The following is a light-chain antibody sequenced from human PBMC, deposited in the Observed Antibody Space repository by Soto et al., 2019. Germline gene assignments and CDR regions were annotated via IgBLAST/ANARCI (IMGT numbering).Light chain of an antibody. CDR1: SSDVGAYNY. V-gene: IGLV2-11*01. J-gene: IGLJ3*02. CDR3: CSYAGSSLWV. CDR2: DVT. Sequence: QSALTQPRSVSGSPGQSVTISCTGTSSDVGAYNYVSWYQHHPGKAPKLVIYDVTKRPSGVPDRFAGSKSGNTASLTISGLQAEDEADSYCCSYAGSSLWVFGGGTKVTVL.